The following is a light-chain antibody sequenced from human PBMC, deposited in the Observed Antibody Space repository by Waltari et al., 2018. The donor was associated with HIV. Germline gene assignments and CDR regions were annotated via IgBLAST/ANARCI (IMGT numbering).Light chain of an antibody. J-gene: IGLJ3*02. Sequence: QSVLTQPASVSGSPGQSITISCTGTPTDFVPWNQQYPGKTPQLIIHRCNARPSGISLRVAGSKSAYTASLTISGLQAEDEAHYYCSSFVSHYTLMFGGGT. CDR3: SSFVSHYTLM. CDR2: RCN. CDR1: PTDF. V-gene: IGLV2-14*01.